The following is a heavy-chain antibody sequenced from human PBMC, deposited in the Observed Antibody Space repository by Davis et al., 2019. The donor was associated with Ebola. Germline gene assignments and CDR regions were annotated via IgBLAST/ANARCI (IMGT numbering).Heavy chain of an antibody. CDR2: ISYDGSNK. J-gene: IGHJ3*02. V-gene: IGHV3-30*04. CDR3: AGGESGWDAPDI. Sequence: GGSLRLSCAASGFTFSSYAMHWVRQAPGKGLEWVAVISYDGSNKYYADSVKGRFTISRDNSKNTLYLQMNSLRAEDTAVYYCAGGESGWDAPDIWGRGTMVTVSS. CDR1: GFTFSSYA. D-gene: IGHD6-19*01.